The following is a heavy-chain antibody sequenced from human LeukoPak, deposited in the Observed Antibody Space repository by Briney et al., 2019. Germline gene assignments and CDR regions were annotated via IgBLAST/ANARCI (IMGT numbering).Heavy chain of an antibody. Sequence: PSETLSLTCTVSGGSISSSSYYWGWIRQPPGKGLEWIGSIYYSGSTYYNPSLKSRVTISVDTSKNQFSLKLSSVTAADTAVYYCARLGYCSSTSCYPDVWGKGSTVTVSS. CDR1: GGSISSSSYY. CDR2: IYYSGST. CDR3: ARLGYCSSTSCYPDV. J-gene: IGHJ6*04. V-gene: IGHV4-39*01. D-gene: IGHD2-2*01.